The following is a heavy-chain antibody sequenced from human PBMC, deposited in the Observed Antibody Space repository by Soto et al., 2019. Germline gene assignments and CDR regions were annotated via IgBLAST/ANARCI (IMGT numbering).Heavy chain of an antibody. CDR2: ISSSSSYI. D-gene: IGHD3-10*01. V-gene: IGHV3-21*01. CDR1: GFTFSSYS. Sequence: GGSLRLSCAASGFTFSSYSMNWVRQAPGKGLEWVSSISSSSSYIYYADSVKGRFTISRDNAKNSLYLQMNSLRAEDTAVYYCARDQKTPNLWFGETGPVLEPWGQGTLVTVSS. CDR3: ARDQKTPNLWFGETGPVLEP. J-gene: IGHJ5*02.